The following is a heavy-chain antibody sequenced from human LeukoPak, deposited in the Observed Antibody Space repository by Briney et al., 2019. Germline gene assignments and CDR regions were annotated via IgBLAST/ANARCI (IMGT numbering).Heavy chain of an antibody. D-gene: IGHD3-3*01. CDR1: GGSISSITYY. V-gene: IGHV4-39*02. CDR3: AKDSWSGTGYFDY. CDR2: IYYSGTT. Sequence: SETLSLACTVSGGSISSITYYWGWIRQPPGKGLEWVGSIYYSGTTYYSPSLRSRVTISVDTSKNQLSLKVSSVTAADTGVYYCAKDSWSGTGYFDYWGQGTLVTVSS. J-gene: IGHJ4*02.